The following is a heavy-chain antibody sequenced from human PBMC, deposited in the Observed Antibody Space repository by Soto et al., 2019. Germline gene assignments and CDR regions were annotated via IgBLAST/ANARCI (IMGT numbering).Heavy chain of an antibody. J-gene: IGHJ4*02. CDR3: ARGRAARLLLSRSVAGSNFDY. Sequence: PSGTLSLTCAVYGGSFSGYYWSWIRQPPGKGLEWIGEINHSGSTNYNPSLKSRVTISVDTSKNQFSLKLSSVTAADTAVYYCARGRAARLLLSRSVAGSNFDYWGQGTLVTVSS. CDR2: INHSGST. V-gene: IGHV4-34*01. CDR1: GGSFSGYY. D-gene: IGHD6-6*01.